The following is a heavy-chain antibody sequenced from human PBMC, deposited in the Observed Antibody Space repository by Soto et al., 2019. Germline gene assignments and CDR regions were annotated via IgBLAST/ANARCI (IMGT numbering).Heavy chain of an antibody. CDR1: DDSITGGGYY. D-gene: IGHD3-10*01. Sequence: SETLSLTCSVSDDSITGGGYYWSWIRQHPAKGLEWIGSIYYRGSTYYNPSLRSRGTISLDPSQARLSLRLTSLTAADTAPYYSARGGSGTYHFWGQGTLVTVSS. V-gene: IGHV4-31*02. CDR2: IYYRGST. CDR3: ARGGSGTYHF. J-gene: IGHJ4*02.